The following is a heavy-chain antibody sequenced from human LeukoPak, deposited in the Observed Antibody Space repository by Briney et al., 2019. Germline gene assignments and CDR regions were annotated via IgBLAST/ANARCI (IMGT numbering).Heavy chain of an antibody. CDR2: ISGRGGST. CDR1: GFTFSSYA. CDR3: AKGIAAAGHNWFDP. D-gene: IGHD6-13*01. V-gene: IGHV3-23*01. Sequence: PGGSLRFSCAASGFTFSSYAMSWVRQGPGKGLEWGSAISGRGGSTYYADSVKGRFTISRDNSKNTLYLQMNSLRAEDTAVYYCAKGIAAAGHNWFDPWGQGTLVTVSS. J-gene: IGHJ5*02.